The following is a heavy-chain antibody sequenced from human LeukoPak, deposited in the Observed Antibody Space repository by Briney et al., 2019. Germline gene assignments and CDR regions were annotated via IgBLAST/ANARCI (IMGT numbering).Heavy chain of an antibody. J-gene: IGHJ5*02. CDR2: IVVGSGNA. Sequence: SVKVSCKASGFTFTSSAVQWVRQARGQRLEWIGRIVVGSGNANYAQKFQERVTITRDMSTSTAYMELSSLRSEDTAVYYCAADRGLDRRIRGGSYGSNWFDPWGQGTLVTVSS. V-gene: IGHV1-58*01. D-gene: IGHD1-26*01. CDR3: AADRGLDRRIRGGSYGSNWFDP. CDR1: GFTFTSSA.